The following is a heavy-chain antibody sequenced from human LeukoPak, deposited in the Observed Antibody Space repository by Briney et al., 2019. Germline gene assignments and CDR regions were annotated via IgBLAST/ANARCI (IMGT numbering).Heavy chain of an antibody. CDR2: IYSGGST. D-gene: IGHD3-10*01. J-gene: IGHJ4*02. CDR3: ARGGRFGELSSSL. V-gene: IGHV3-66*01. Sequence: GGSLRLSCAASGFTLSNHALIWVRQAPGKGLEWVSVIYSGGSTYYADSVKGRFTISRDKSKNTLYLQMNSLRAEDTAVYYCARGGRFGELSSSLWGQGTLVTVSS. CDR1: GFTLSNHA.